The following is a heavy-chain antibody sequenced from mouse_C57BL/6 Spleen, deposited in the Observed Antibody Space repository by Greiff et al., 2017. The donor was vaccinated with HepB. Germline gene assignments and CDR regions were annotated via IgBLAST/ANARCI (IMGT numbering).Heavy chain of an antibody. Sequence: QVQLQQPGAELVRPGSSVKLSCKASGYTFTSYWMHWVKQRPIQGLEWIGNIDPSDSETHYNQKFKDKATLTVDKSSSTAYMQLSSLTSEDSAVYYCARGEVYGNFDFDYWGQGTTLTVSS. V-gene: IGHV1-52*01. CDR3: ARGEVYGNFDFDY. CDR2: IDPSDSET. D-gene: IGHD2-1*01. J-gene: IGHJ2*01. CDR1: GYTFTSYW.